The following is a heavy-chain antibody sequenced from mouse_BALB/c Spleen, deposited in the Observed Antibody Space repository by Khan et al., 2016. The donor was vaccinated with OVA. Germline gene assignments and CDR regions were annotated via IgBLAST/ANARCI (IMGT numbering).Heavy chain of an antibody. V-gene: IGHV1-7*01. CDR2: INPSTGYT. CDR3: ARRGVYGIFAY. J-gene: IGHJ3*01. Sequence: QVQLKQSGAEMAKPGASVKMSCKASGYTFISYWMHWVKQRPGQGLEWIGYINPSTGYTEYNQKFKDKATLTADKSSSTAAMQLSSLKSEDSAVDYCARRGVYGIFAYWGQGTLVTVSA. CDR1: GYTFISYW. D-gene: IGHD2-1*01.